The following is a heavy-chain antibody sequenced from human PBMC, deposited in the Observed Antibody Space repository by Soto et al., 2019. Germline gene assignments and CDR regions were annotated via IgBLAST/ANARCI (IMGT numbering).Heavy chain of an antibody. Sequence: ASVKVSCKVSGYTLTELSMHWVRQAPGKGLEWMGGFDPEDGETIYEQKFQGRVTMTEDTSTDTAYMELSSLRSEDTAVYYCATCSSSSGPFDYWGQGTLVTVSS. CDR1: GYTLTELS. J-gene: IGHJ4*02. CDR2: FDPEDGET. D-gene: IGHD6-6*01. V-gene: IGHV1-24*01. CDR3: ATCSSSSGPFDY.